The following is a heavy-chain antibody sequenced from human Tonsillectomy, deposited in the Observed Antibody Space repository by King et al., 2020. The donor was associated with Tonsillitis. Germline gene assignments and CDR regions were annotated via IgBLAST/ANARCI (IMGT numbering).Heavy chain of an antibody. CDR2: IGAAGDP. Sequence: VQLVESGGGVVQPGKSLRLSCAASGFTVSNYAMNWVRQVTGKGLEWVSTIGAAGDPYYPGSVKGRFTISRENAKNSLYLQMDSLRAGDTAVYYCARAESRYFYGLDVWGQGTTVTVSS. J-gene: IGHJ6*02. CDR1: GFTVSNYA. CDR3: ARAESRYFYGLDV. V-gene: IGHV3-13*05.